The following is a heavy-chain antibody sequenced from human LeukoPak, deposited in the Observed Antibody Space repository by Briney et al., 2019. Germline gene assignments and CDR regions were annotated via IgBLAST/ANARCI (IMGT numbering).Heavy chain of an antibody. D-gene: IGHD3-3*01. V-gene: IGHV3-7*03. J-gene: IGHJ4*02. CDR3: ANDVLRFLEWNLVPNQSLDY. CDR2: IKQDGSEK. CDR1: GFTFSNYW. Sequence: PGGSLRLSCAASGFTFSNYWMTWVRQAPGKGLEWVANIKQDGSEKYYVDSVKGRFTISRDNSKNTLYLQMNSLRAEDTAVYYCANDVLRFLEWNLVPNQSLDYWGQGTLVTVSS.